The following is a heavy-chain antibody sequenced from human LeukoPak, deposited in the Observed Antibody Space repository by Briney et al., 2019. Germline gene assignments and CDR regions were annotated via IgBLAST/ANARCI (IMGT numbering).Heavy chain of an antibody. CDR3: ARDPGGYCSGGSCYSYFDY. Sequence: TTSQTLSLTCTVSGGSISSGSYYWSWIRQPAGKGLEWIGRIYTSGSTNYNPSLKSRVTISVDTSKNQFSLKLSSVTAADTAVYYCARDPGGYCSGGSCYSYFDYWGQGTLVTVSS. D-gene: IGHD2-15*01. V-gene: IGHV4-61*02. CDR2: IYTSGST. CDR1: GGSISSGSYY. J-gene: IGHJ4*02.